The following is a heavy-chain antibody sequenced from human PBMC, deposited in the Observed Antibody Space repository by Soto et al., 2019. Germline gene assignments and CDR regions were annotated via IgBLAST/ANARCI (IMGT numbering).Heavy chain of an antibody. V-gene: IGHV3-53*01. CDR2: IHGGGNK. J-gene: IGHJ5*02. CDR3: ASGPTLAARLGWNYFDP. CDR1: GLNVNINY. Sequence: EVQLVESGGTVIQPGESLRLSCATSGLNVNINYVTWVRQAPGKGLEWLSIIHGGGNKFYSDSVKGRSTISRDTSKNTVYLQMSSLTVDDTAVYYCASGPTLAARLGWNYFDPWGQGTLVTVSS. D-gene: IGHD6-6*01.